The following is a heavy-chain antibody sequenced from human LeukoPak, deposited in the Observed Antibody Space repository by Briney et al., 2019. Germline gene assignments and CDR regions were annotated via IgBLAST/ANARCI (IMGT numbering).Heavy chain of an antibody. CDR3: ARSGYCSSTSCYTEGVADY. Sequence: ASVKVSCKASGYTFTSYGISWVRQAPGQGLEWMGWISTYNGNTNYAQKLQGRVTMTTDTSTSTAYMELRSLRSDDTAVYYCARSGYCSSTSCYTEGVADYWGQGTLVTVSS. CDR2: ISTYNGNT. CDR1: GYTFTSYG. V-gene: IGHV1-18*01. D-gene: IGHD2-2*02. J-gene: IGHJ4*02.